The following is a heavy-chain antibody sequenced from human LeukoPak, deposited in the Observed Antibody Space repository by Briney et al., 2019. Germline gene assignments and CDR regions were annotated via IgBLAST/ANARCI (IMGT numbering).Heavy chain of an antibody. D-gene: IGHD3-10*01. Sequence: SETLSLTCTVSGGSISDYYWSWIRQAPGKGLEWIGDIHYSGSTNYNPSLKSRVPISVDTSKNQFSLKLSPVTAADTAVYSCARRVTMVRGVIPYDAFDIWGQGTMVTVSS. J-gene: IGHJ3*02. V-gene: IGHV4-59*08. CDR1: GGSISDYY. CDR2: IHYSGST. CDR3: ARRVTMVRGVIPYDAFDI.